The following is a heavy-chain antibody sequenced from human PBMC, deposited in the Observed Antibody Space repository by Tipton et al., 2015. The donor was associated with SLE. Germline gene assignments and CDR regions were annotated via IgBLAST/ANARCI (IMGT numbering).Heavy chain of an antibody. CDR1: GDSISSGIYY. V-gene: IGHV4-61*09. J-gene: IGHJ5*02. CDR2: IYTSGST. CDR3: VKGVDWFDP. Sequence: TLSLTCTVSGDSISSGIYYWSWIRQPAGEGLEWIGHIYTSGSTHYSPSLESRVTISMDTSKNQFSLKLTSVTAADTAIYYCVKGVDWFDPWGQGTLVTVSS.